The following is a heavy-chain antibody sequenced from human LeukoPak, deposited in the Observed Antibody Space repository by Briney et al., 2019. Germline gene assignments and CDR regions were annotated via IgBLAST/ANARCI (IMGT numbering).Heavy chain of an antibody. CDR1: GFTFSNYD. CDR3: AKRGPRPGRWSDAFNI. J-gene: IGHJ3*02. Sequence: GGSLRLSCAASGFTFSNYDMNWVRQAPGKGLEWVSAISGSGGSTYYADSVKGRFTISRDNSKNTLYLQMNSLRAEDTAVYYCAKRGPRPGRWSDAFNIWGQGTMVTVSS. CDR2: ISGSGGST. V-gene: IGHV3-23*01. D-gene: IGHD4-23*01.